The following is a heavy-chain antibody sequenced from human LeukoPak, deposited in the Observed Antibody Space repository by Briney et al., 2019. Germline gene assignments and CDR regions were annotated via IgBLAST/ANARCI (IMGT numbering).Heavy chain of an antibody. V-gene: IGHV4-59*01. CDR3: ARSPTEYGDYFWFDP. J-gene: IGHJ5*02. D-gene: IGHD4-17*01. CDR2: IYYSGST. CDR1: GGSISSYY. Sequence: SETLSLTRTVSGGSISSYYWSWIRQPPGKGLEWIGYIYYSGSTNYNPSLKSRVTISVDTSKNQFSLKLSSVTAADTAVYYCARSPTEYGDYFWFDPWGQGTLVTVSS.